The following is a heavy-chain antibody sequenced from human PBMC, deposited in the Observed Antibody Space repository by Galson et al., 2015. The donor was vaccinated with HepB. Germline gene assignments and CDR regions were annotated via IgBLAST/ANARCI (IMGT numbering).Heavy chain of an antibody. Sequence: SLRLSCAASGFTFSRYWMSWVRQAPGKGLECVAHIKEDGSGKYYVDSVKGRFTISRDNTKNSLYLQMNSLRAEDTAVYYCARLVGYYESSGYGSWGQGSLVTVSS. CDR2: IKEDGSGK. D-gene: IGHD3-22*01. J-gene: IGHJ4*02. V-gene: IGHV3-7*03. CDR3: ARLVGYYESSGYGS. CDR1: GFTFSRYW.